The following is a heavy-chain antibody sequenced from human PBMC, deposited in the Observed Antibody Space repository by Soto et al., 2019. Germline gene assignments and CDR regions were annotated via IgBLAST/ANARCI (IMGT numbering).Heavy chain of an antibody. J-gene: IGHJ4*02. D-gene: IGHD1-26*01. Sequence: EVQLVESGGGLVQPGRSLRLSCAASGFTFDDYAMHWVRQAPGKGLEWVSRISWNSGSIGYADSVKGRFTISRDNAKNSLYLQMNSLRAEDTALYYCGKAVGSYGNFDYWGQGTLVTVSS. V-gene: IGHV3-9*01. CDR2: ISWNSGSI. CDR3: GKAVGSYGNFDY. CDR1: GFTFDDYA.